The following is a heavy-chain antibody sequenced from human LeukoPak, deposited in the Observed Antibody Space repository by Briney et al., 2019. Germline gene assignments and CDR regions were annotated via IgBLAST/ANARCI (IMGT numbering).Heavy chain of an antibody. Sequence: GSLRLSCAASGFTFSSYGMHWVRQAPGKGLEWVAFIRYDGSNKYYADSVKGRFTISRDNSKNTLYLQMNSLRAEDTAEYYCAKGQSYYYDSSGYAPFDYWGQGTLVTVSS. J-gene: IGHJ4*02. CDR3: AKGQSYYYDSSGYAPFDY. V-gene: IGHV3-30*02. CDR1: GFTFSSYG. D-gene: IGHD3-22*01. CDR2: IRYDGSNK.